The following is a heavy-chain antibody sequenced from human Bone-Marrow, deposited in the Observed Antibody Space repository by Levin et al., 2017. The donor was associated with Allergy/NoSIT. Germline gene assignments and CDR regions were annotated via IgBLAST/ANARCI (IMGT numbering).Heavy chain of an antibody. V-gene: IGHV3-11*01. CDR3: ARDALGGTDVNDV. CDR2: ISDSGATM. D-gene: IGHD3-16*01. J-gene: IGHJ4*02. Sequence: WGSLRLSCAASRFTFSDYYMSWIRQAPGKGLEWVSYISDSGATMYYADSVKGRFTISRDNAKSSLYLQMHSLRAEDTAVYYCARDALGGTDVNDVWGQGTLVTVSS. CDR1: RFTFSDYY.